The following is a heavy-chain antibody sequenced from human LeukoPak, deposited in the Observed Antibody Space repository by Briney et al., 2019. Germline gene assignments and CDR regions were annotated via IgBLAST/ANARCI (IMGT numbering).Heavy chain of an antibody. CDR3: ARGGGTLADYYYYDLDV. CDR2: VEYNGRT. Sequence: SETLSLTCGVSGGSISTAFYSWNWIRQPPGKGLEWIGRVEYNGRTEYSPSLKSRVTISVGRSKSQFSLRLSSVTAADTAVYYCARGGGTLADYYYYDLDVWGQGTTVTVSS. D-gene: IGHD1-1*01. V-gene: IGHV4-30-2*01. CDR1: GGSISTAFYS. J-gene: IGHJ6*02.